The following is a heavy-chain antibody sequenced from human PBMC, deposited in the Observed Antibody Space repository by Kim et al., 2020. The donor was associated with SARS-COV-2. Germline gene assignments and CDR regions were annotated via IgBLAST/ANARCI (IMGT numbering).Heavy chain of an antibody. CDR1: GGSISSYY. V-gene: IGHV4-59*01. CDR2: IYYSGST. D-gene: IGHD3-22*01. Sequence: SETLSLTCTVSGGSISSYYWSWIRQPPGKGLEWIGYIYYSGSTNYNPSLKSRVTISVDTSKNQFSLKLSSVTAADTAVYYCARSAKSYYYDSSGYYPFDYWGQGTLVTVSS. J-gene: IGHJ4*02. CDR3: ARSAKSYYYDSSGYYPFDY.